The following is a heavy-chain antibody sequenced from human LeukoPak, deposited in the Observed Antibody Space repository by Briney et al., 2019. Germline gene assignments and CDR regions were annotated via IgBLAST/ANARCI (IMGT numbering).Heavy chain of an antibody. CDR2: ISAYNGNT. Sequence: ASVKVSCKASGYTFTSYGISWVRQAPGQGLEWMGWISAYNGNTNYAQKLQGRVTMTTDTSTSTAYMELRSLRSDDTAVYYCARSFGGSGISPYYYYGMDVWGQGTTVTVSS. J-gene: IGHJ6*02. D-gene: IGHD3-10*01. CDR3: ARSFGGSGISPYYYYGMDV. V-gene: IGHV1-18*01. CDR1: GYTFTSYG.